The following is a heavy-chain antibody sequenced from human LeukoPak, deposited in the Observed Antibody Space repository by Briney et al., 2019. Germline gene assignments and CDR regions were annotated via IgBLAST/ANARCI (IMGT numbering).Heavy chain of an antibody. CDR1: GFTFSSYE. CDR2: ISSSGSTI. V-gene: IGHV3-48*03. CDR3: ARAVYSSSWYYYYYYMDV. D-gene: IGHD6-13*01. J-gene: IGHJ6*03. Sequence: GGSLRLSCAASGFTFSSYEMNWVRQAPGKVLEWVSYISSSGSTIYYADSVKGRFTISRDNAKNSLYLQMNSLRAEDTAVYYCARAVYSSSWYYYYYYMDVWGKGTTVTISS.